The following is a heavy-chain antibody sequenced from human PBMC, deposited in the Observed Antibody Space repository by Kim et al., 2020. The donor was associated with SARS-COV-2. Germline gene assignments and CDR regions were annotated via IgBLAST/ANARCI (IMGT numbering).Heavy chain of an antibody. CDR2: ISYDGSNK. V-gene: IGHV3-30*18. CDR1: GFTFSSYG. J-gene: IGHJ4*02. D-gene: IGHD6-19*01. CDR3: AKDQSTQYSSGSRWMDY. Sequence: GGSLRLSCAASGFTFSSYGMHWVRQAPGKGLEWVAVISYDGSNKYYADSVKGRFTISRDNSKNTLYLQMNSLRAEDTAVYYCAKDQSTQYSSGSRWMDYWGQGTLVTVSS.